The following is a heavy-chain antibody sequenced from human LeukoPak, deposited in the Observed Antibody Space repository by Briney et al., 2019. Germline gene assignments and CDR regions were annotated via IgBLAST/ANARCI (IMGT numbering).Heavy chain of an antibody. Sequence: SQTLSLTCTVSGGSISSGGYYWSWIRQPPGKGLEWIGYIYYSGSTNYNPSLKSRVTISVDTSKNQFSLKLSSVTAADTAVYYCASIVATIPGPYYFDYWGQGTLVTVSS. V-gene: IGHV4-61*08. CDR2: IYYSGST. J-gene: IGHJ4*02. D-gene: IGHD5-12*01. CDR3: ASIVATIPGPYYFDY. CDR1: GGSISSGGYY.